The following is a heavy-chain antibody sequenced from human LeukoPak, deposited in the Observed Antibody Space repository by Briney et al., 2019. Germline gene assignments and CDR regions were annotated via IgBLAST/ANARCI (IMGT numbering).Heavy chain of an antibody. D-gene: IGHD2-8*01. V-gene: IGHV3-11*06. CDR3: ARDPRIYCTNGICRDDYFDN. CDR2: ISSSSSYT. J-gene: IGHJ4*02. Sequence: PGGSLRLSCAASGFTFSDYYMSWIRQAPGKGLEWISFISSSSSYTNYADSVKGRFTISRDNTKNSLYLQMNNLRAEDTAIYYCARDPRIYCTNGICRDDYFDNWGQGTLVTVSS. CDR1: GFTFSDYY.